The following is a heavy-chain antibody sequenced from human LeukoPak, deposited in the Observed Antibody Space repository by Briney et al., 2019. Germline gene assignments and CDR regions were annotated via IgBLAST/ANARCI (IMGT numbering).Heavy chain of an antibody. V-gene: IGHV3-9*01. CDR2: ISWNGGST. J-gene: IGHJ6*02. Sequence: GGSLRLSCAATGFSFKDYAMHWVRQVPGKGLEWVSAISWNGGSTAYADSVKGRFTISRDNAKNSLFLQLSNLRPEDTALYYCAKHLRATNTFTFFGLDVWGQGTTVTVSS. CDR3: AKHLRATNTFTFFGLDV. CDR1: GFSFKDYA. D-gene: IGHD1-26*01.